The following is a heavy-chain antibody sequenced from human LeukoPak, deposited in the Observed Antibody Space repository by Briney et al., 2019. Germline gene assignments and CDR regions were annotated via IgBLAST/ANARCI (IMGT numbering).Heavy chain of an antibody. J-gene: IGHJ6*02. CDR1: GGSISSYY. Sequence: SETLSLTCTVSGGSISSYYWSWIRQPPGKGLEWIGYIYYSGSTNYNPSLKSRVTISVDTSKNQFSLKLSSVTAADTAVYYCARAPETLPYYYYGMDVWGQGTTVTVSS. V-gene: IGHV4-59*01. CDR3: ARAPETLPYYYYGMDV. CDR2: IYYSGST.